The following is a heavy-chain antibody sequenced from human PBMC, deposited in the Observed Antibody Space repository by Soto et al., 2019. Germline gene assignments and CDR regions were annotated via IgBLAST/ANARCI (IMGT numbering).Heavy chain of an antibody. Sequence: GGSLRLSCAASGFTFSSYSMNWVRQAPGKGLEWVSYISSSSSTIYYADSVKGRFTISRDNAKNSLYQQMNSLRAEDTAVYYCAREIWEVMVYAIYPDAFDIWGQGTMVTVSS. CDR1: GFTFSSYS. J-gene: IGHJ3*02. V-gene: IGHV3-48*01. CDR2: ISSSSSTI. CDR3: AREIWEVMVYAIYPDAFDI. D-gene: IGHD2-8*01.